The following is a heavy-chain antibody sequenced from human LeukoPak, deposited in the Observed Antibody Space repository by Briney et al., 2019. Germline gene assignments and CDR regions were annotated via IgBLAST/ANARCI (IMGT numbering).Heavy chain of an antibody. D-gene: IGHD4-17*01. Sequence: GGSLRLSCAASGFTFSDYYMSWIRQAPGKGLEWVSYISGTGSSIYYADSVKGRFTISRDNAKNSLYLQMNSLRVEDTAVYYCARARFPVTTWGRRGPTLADYYFDYWGQGTLVTVSS. V-gene: IGHV3-11*04. CDR3: ARARFPVTTWGRRGPTLADYYFDY. CDR2: ISGTGSSI. J-gene: IGHJ4*02. CDR1: GFTFSDYY.